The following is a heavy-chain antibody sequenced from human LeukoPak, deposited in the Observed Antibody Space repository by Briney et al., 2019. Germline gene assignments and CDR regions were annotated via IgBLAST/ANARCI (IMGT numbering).Heavy chain of an antibody. CDR3: TRDGGSFCDFDY. Sequence: GGSLRLSCVASGFSFRNYAIHWVRQAPGKGLEYVSVINTDGRITYYADSVKGRFTISRDNSKSTAYLQMGSLRGEDMAVYYCTRDGGSFCDFDYWGQGALVTVSS. CDR2: INTDGRIT. CDR1: GFSFRNYA. D-gene: IGHD1-26*01. V-gene: IGHV3-64*02. J-gene: IGHJ4*02.